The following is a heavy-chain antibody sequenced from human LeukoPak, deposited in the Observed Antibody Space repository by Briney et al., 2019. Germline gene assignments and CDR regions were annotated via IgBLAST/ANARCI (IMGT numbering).Heavy chain of an antibody. CDR1: GFPFSSYA. J-gene: IGHJ4*02. V-gene: IGHV3-23*01. D-gene: IGHD6-19*01. Sequence: GGSLSLSCAASGFPFSSYAVRCVRQAPGEGLEWVSAIIGSGGSTYYADSVKGRFTISRDNSKATLYLQMNSLRAEDTAVYYCAKTAIGVAGTVYWGQGTLVTVSS. CDR3: AKTAIGVAGTVY. CDR2: IIGSGGST.